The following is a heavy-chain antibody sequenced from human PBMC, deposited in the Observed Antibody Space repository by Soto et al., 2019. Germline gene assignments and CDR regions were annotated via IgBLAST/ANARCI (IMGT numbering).Heavy chain of an antibody. Sequence: EVQLVESGGGLVKPGGSLRLSCAASGFTFNNYGMNWVRQAAGKGLEWVSSISCSSSYIYYADSVKGRFTISRDNAKNSLYLQMNSLRAEDTAVYYCARVVDYCDPYYYYGMDVWGQGTTVTVSS. J-gene: IGHJ6*02. CDR3: ARVVDYCDPYYYYGMDV. CDR2: ISCSSSYI. V-gene: IGHV3-21*01. CDR1: GFTFNNYG. D-gene: IGHD3-22*01.